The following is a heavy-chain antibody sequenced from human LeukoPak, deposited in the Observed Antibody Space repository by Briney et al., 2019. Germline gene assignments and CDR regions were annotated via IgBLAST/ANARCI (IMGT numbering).Heavy chain of an antibody. J-gene: IGHJ4*02. CDR1: GYTFTSYY. D-gene: IGHD6-13*01. CDR3: ARDLQQLVPGWLFDY. Sequence: GASVKVSCKASGYTFTSYYMHWVQQAPGQGLEWMGIINPSGGSTSYAQKFQGRVTMTRDTSTSTVYMELSSLRSEDTAVYYCARDLQQLVPGWLFDYWGQGTLVTVSS. V-gene: IGHV1-46*01. CDR2: INPSGGST.